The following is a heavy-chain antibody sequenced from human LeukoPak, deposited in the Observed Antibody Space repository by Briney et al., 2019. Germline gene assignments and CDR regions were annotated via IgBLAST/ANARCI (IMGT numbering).Heavy chain of an antibody. V-gene: IGHV3-74*01. J-gene: IGHJ4*02. CDR2: INSDGSST. D-gene: IGHD4-17*01. CDR3: ARDTDTVTTILDY. CDR1: GFTFSSYW. Sequence: PGGSLRLSCAASGFTFSSYWMHWIRHAPGKGLVWVSRINSDGSSTSYADSVKGRFTISRDNAKNTLYLQMNSLRAEDTAVYYCARDTDTVTTILDYWGQGTLVTVSS.